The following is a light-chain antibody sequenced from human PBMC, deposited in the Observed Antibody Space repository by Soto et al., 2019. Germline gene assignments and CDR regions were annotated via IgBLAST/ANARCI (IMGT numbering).Light chain of an antibody. CDR3: QQLNRSFT. Sequence: DVQLTQSPSFLSASVGDRVTITCRASQGISTYLAWYQQNPGQAPKLLIYAAFTLQSGVPSRFSGSAAETEFTLTISSLQPDDFATYSCQQLNRSFTFGPGTTVDLK. CDR2: AAF. J-gene: IGKJ3*01. V-gene: IGKV1-9*01. CDR1: QGISTY.